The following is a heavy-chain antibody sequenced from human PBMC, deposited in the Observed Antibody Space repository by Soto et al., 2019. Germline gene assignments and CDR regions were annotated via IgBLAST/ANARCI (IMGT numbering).Heavy chain of an antibody. CDR1: GFTFSSYA. D-gene: IGHD3-3*01. Sequence: GGSLRLSYAASGFTFSSYAMSWVRQAPGKGLEWVSAISGSGGSTYYADSVKGRFTISRDNSKNTLYLQMNSLRAEDTAVYYCAKADFWSGYYAPFDYWGQGTLVTVSS. CDR3: AKADFWSGYYAPFDY. J-gene: IGHJ4*02. CDR2: ISGSGGST. V-gene: IGHV3-23*01.